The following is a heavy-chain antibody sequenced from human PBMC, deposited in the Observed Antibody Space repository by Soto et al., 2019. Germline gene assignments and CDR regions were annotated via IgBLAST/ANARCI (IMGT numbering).Heavy chain of an antibody. CDR1: GGSFSGYY. D-gene: IGHD3-22*01. Sequence: PSETLSLTCAVYGGSFSGYYWSWIRQPPGKGLEWIGEINHSGSTNYNPSLKSRVTISVDTSKNQFSLKLSSVTAADTAVYYCARDGDSSGYYDGMDVWGQGTTVTVS. J-gene: IGHJ6*02. CDR2: INHSGST. V-gene: IGHV4-34*01. CDR3: ARDGDSSGYYDGMDV.